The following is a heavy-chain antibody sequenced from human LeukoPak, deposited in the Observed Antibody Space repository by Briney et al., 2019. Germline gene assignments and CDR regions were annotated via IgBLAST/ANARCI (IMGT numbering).Heavy chain of an antibody. V-gene: IGHV4-39*07. Sequence: SETLSLTCTVSGGSISSSSYYWGWIRQPPGKGLEWIGSIYYSGSTYYNPSLKSRVTISVDTSKNQFSLKLSSVTAADTAVYYCARGRGYSYGYYFDYWGHGTLVTVSS. J-gene: IGHJ4*01. CDR1: GGSISSSSYY. CDR2: IYYSGST. CDR3: ARGRGYSYGYYFDY. D-gene: IGHD5-18*01.